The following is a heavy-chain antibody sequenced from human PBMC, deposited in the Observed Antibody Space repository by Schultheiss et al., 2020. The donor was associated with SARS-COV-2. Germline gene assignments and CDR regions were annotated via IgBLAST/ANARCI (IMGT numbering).Heavy chain of an antibody. CDR2: ISYDGNDK. CDR3: AINRYCSGGNCYSGAFDI. V-gene: IGHV3-30*10. D-gene: IGHD2-15*01. J-gene: IGHJ3*02. CDR1: GFTFSSYA. Sequence: GGSLRLSCAASGFTFSSYAMHWVRQTPGKGLEWLAVISYDGNDKHYTDSLKGRFTISRDNSKNTLYLQMNSLRAEDAAVYYCAINRYCSGGNCYSGAFDIWRQETMVTVS.